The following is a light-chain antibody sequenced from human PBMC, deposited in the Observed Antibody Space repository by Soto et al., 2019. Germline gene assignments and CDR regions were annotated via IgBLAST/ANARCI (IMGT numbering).Light chain of an antibody. CDR2: EVS. CDR3: CSYAGSRWYV. CDR1: SSHVGSYNL. Sequence: QSVLTHPASVSGSPGQSLPISCTGTSSHVGSYNLVSWYQQHPGKDPKLMMYEVSKRPSGVSNRFSGSKSSNTASLTISGLQAEDQADYYCCSYAGSRWYVFRTGTKLTVL. J-gene: IGLJ1*01. V-gene: IGLV2-23*02.